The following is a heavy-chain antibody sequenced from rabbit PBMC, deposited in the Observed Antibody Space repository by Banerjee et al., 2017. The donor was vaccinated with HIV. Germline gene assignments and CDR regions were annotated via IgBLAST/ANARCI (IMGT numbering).Heavy chain of an antibody. J-gene: IGHJ4*01. CDR1: GFSLSSGYD. CDR3: AREYISATDYYNL. V-gene: IGHV1S45*01. D-gene: IGHD1-1*01. CDR2: IYAASGNI. Sequence: QEQLVESGGGLVKPGASLTLTCKASGFSLSSGYDMCWVRQAPGKGLELIACIYAASGNIYYANWAKGRFTISKTSSTTVTLQMTSLTAADTATYFCAREYISATDYYNLWGPGTLVTVS.